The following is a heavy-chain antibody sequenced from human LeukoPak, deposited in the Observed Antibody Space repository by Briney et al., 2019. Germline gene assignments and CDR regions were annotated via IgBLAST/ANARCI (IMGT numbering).Heavy chain of an antibody. CDR2: VYPSGRT. CDR3: ASGGRISAANWFDP. CDR1: GGSISTYY. V-gene: IGHV4-4*07. D-gene: IGHD6-13*01. Sequence: SETLSLTCTVSGGSISTYYWSWIRQPAGKGLEWIGRVYPSGRTSYNPSLENRVTMSVDTSKKQFSLKLRSVTAADTAVYYCASGGRISAANWFDPWSQGTLVTVSS. J-gene: IGHJ5*02.